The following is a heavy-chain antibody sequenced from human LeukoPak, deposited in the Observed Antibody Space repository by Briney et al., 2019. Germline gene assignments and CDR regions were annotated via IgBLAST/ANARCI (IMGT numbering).Heavy chain of an antibody. CDR3: ARGGSGYCSSTSCHNWFDP. D-gene: IGHD2-2*03. J-gene: IGHJ5*02. CDR1: GYTFISYD. V-gene: IGHV1-8*01. Sequence: EASVKVSCKASGYTFISYDINRVRQATGQGLEWMGWMNPNSGNTGYAQKFQGRVTMTRNTSISTAYMELSSLRSEDTAVYYCARGGSGYCSSTSCHNWFDPWGQGTLVTVSS. CDR2: MNPNSGNT.